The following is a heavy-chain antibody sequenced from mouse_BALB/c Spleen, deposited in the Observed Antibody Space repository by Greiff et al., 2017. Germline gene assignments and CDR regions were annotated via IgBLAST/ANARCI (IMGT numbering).Heavy chain of an antibody. CDR2: IWTGGGT. V-gene: IGHV2-9-2*01. D-gene: IGHD2-14*01. J-gene: IGHJ3*01. CDR1: GFSLTSYD. CDR3: VTVYRYVRAWFAY. Sequence: VKLVESGPGLVAPSQSLSITCTVSGFSLTSYDISWIRQPPGKGLEWLGVIWTGGGTNYNSAFMSRLSISKDNSKSQVFLKMNSLQTDDTAIYYCVTVYRYVRAWFAYWGQGTLVTVSA.